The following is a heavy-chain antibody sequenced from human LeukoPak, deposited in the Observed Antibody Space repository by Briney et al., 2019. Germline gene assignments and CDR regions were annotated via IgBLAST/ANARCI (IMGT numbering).Heavy chain of an antibody. J-gene: IGHJ3*02. V-gene: IGHV3-66*01. D-gene: IGHD3-22*01. CDR2: IYSGGST. Sequence: GGSLRLSCAASGFTVSSNYMSWVRQAPGKGLEWVSIIYSGGSTYYADSVKGRFTISRDNSKNTLYLQMNSLRAEDTAVYYCARDISSGYSDAFDIWGQGTMVTVSS. CDR1: GFTVSSNY. CDR3: ARDISSGYSDAFDI.